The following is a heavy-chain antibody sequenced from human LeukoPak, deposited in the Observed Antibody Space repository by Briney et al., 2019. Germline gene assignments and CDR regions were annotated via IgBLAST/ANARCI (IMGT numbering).Heavy chain of an antibody. CDR1: GLSISSGSYY. V-gene: IGHV4-61*02. CDR2: IYTSGRT. D-gene: IGHD4-23*01. CDR3: ARAFYGGNSYYFDF. J-gene: IGHJ4*02. Sequence: SETLSLTCTVSGLSISSGSYYWRWLRQPAGKGLEWIGRIYTSGRTIYNPSLKSRVTISVDTSNNLFSLKLSSVTAADTAVYYCARAFYGGNSYYFDFWGQGTLVTVSS.